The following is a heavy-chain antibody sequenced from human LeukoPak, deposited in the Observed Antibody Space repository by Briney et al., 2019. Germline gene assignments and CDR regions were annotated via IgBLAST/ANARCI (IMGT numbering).Heavy chain of an antibody. CDR2: IYYSGST. J-gene: IGHJ4*02. CDR1: GGSISSYY. Sequence: SETLSLTCTVSGGSISSYYWSWIRQPPGKGLEWIGYIYYSGSTNYNPSLKSRVTISVDTSKNQFSLKLSSVTAADTAVYYCARDLQQQRDYWGQGTLVTVSS. D-gene: IGHD6-13*01. CDR3: ARDLQQQRDY. V-gene: IGHV4-59*12.